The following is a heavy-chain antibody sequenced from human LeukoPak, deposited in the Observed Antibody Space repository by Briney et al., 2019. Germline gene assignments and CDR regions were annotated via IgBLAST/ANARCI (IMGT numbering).Heavy chain of an antibody. CDR3: ARTMVRGVKFALHDAFDI. Sequence: HPGGSLRLSCAASGFTVSNNYMTWVRQAPGKGLEWVSVIYSGGSTYYADSVKGRFTISRDNSKNTLYLQMNSLRAEDTAVYYCARTMVRGVKFALHDAFDIWGQGTMVTVSS. CDR2: IYSGGST. D-gene: IGHD3-10*01. J-gene: IGHJ3*02. CDR1: GFTVSNNY. V-gene: IGHV3-53*01.